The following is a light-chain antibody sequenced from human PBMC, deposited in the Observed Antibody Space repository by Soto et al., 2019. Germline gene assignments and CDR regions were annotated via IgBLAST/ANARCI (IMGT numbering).Light chain of an antibody. J-gene: IGLJ1*01. CDR1: SSNIGAGYD. CDR3: QSYDSSLSGSYV. Sequence: QLVLTQPPSVSGAPGKRVTISSTGSSSNIGAGYDVHWYQQLPGTAPKLLIYGNSNRPSGVPDRFSGSKSGTSASLAITGLQAEDEADYYCQSYDSSLSGSYVFGTGTKLTVL. V-gene: IGLV1-40*01. CDR2: GNS.